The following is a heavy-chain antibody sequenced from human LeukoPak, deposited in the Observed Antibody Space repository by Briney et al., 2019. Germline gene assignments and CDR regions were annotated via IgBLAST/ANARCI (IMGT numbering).Heavy chain of an antibody. CDR2: IYTSGST. V-gene: IGHV4-4*07. CDR1: GGSISSYY. J-gene: IGHJ6*03. D-gene: IGHD1-26*01. Sequence: SETLSLTCTVSGGSISSYYWSWIRQPAGKGLEWIGRIYTSGSTNYNPSLKSRVAMSVDTSKSQFSLKLSSVTAADKAVYYCARELKSGSYTSYYYYHMDVWGKGTTVTVSS. CDR3: ARELKSGSYTSYYYYHMDV.